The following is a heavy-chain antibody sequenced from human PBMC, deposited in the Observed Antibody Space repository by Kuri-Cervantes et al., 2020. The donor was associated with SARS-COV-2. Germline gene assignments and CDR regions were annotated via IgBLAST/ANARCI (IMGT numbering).Heavy chain of an antibody. CDR2: ISYDGSNK. CDR1: RFSFSSYT. D-gene: IGHD6-6*01. Sequence: GESLKISCAASRFSFSSYTLHWVRQAPGKGLECVAVISYDGSNKYYADSVKGRFTISRDNAKNSLYLQMNSLRAEDTAVYYCARDVIAARPSRGAFDIWGQGTMVTVSS. V-gene: IGHV3-30-3*01. J-gene: IGHJ3*02. CDR3: ARDVIAARPSRGAFDI.